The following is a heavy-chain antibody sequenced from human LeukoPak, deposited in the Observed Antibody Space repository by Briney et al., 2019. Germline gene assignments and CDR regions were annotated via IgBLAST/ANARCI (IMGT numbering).Heavy chain of an antibody. J-gene: IGHJ4*02. CDR1: GDSISSSY. V-gene: IGHV4-59*01. CDR3: AQGSSNWAKFDY. CDR2: IYYTGST. D-gene: IGHD4-11*01. Sequence: SETLSLTCTVSGDSISSSYWSWIRHPPGKGLEWIGFIYYTGSTNYNPSLKSRVTISVDTSKNQFSLKLSSVTAADTAVYYCAQGSSNWAKFDYWGQGTLVTVSS.